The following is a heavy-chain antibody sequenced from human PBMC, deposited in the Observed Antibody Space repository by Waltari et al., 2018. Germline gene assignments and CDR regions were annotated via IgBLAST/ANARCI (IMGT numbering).Heavy chain of an antibody. D-gene: IGHD6-13*01. V-gene: IGHV4-38-2*01. CDR3: ARVGQLVRGPGFYWFDP. Sequence: QVQLQESGPGLGKPSETLSLTCAGSGYSISSGYYWGWIRQPPGKGLEWIGSIYHSGSTYYNPSLKSRVTISVDTSKNQFSLKLSSVTAADTAVYYCARVGQLVRGPGFYWFDPWGQGTLVTVSS. J-gene: IGHJ5*02. CDR1: GYSISSGYY. CDR2: IYHSGST.